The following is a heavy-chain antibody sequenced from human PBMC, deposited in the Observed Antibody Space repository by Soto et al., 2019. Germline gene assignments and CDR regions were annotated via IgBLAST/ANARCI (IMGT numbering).Heavy chain of an antibody. CDR1: GFTFSSYG. Sequence: QVQLVESGGGVVQPGRSLRLSCAASGFTFSSYGMHWVRQAPGKGLEGVAVIWYDGSNKYYADSVKGRFTISRDNSKNTLYLQMNSLRAEDTAVYYCASGKGSGPNWFDPWGQGTLVTVSS. D-gene: IGHD2-15*01. CDR3: ASGKGSGPNWFDP. V-gene: IGHV3-33*01. J-gene: IGHJ5*02. CDR2: IWYDGSNK.